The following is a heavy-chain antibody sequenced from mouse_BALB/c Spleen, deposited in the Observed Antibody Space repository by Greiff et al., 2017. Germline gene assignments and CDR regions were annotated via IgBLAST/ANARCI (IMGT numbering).Heavy chain of an antibody. Sequence: EVQVVESGGGLVKPGGSLKLSCAASGFTFSSYAMSWVRQTPEKRLEWVASISSGGSTYYPDSVKGRFTISRDNARNILYLQMSSLRSEDTAMYYCARGGNDGALYAMDYWGQGTSVTVSS. CDR2: ISSGGST. CDR3: ARGGNDGALYAMDY. J-gene: IGHJ4*01. V-gene: IGHV5-6-5*01. D-gene: IGHD2-2*01. CDR1: GFTFSSYA.